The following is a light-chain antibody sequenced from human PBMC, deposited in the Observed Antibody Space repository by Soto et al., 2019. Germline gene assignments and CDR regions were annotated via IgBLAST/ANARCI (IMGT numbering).Light chain of an antibody. CDR2: GAS. J-gene: IGKJ2*01. V-gene: IGKV3-20*01. Sequence: EIVLTQSPGTLSLSPGERATLSCRASQSVSSSYLAWYQQKPGQAPRLLIYGASSRATGIPDRFNGSGSGTDFTLTISRLEPEDVAVYYCQQYGSSPYTFGQGTKLEIK. CDR1: QSVSSSY. CDR3: QQYGSSPYT.